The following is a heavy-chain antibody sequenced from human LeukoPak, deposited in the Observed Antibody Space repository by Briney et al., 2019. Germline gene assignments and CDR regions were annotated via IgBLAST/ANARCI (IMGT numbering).Heavy chain of an antibody. V-gene: IGHV3-74*01. J-gene: IGHJ3*02. D-gene: IGHD6-19*01. CDR2: INSDGSST. CDR1: GFTFSSYW. CDR3: ARVSSGWFSFDI. Sequence: TGGSLRLSCAASGFTFSSYWMHWVRQAPGKGLVWVSRINSDGSSTSYADSVKGRFTISRDNAKNMLYLQMNSLRAEDTAVYYCARVSSGWFSFDIWGQGTMVTVSS.